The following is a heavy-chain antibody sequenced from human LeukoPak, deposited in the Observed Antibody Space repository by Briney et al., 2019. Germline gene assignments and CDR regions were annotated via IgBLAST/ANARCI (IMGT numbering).Heavy chain of an antibody. CDR2: IYYSGST. Sequence: PSETLSLTCTVSGGSISSYYWSWIRQPPGKGLEWIGYIYYSGSTNYNPSLKSRVTISVDTSKNQFSLKLSSVTAADTAVYYCARGGGYYDSSGYYLSGGGPVDYWGQGTLVTVSS. J-gene: IGHJ4*02. D-gene: IGHD3-22*01. CDR1: GGSISSYY. CDR3: ARGGGYYDSSGYYLSGGGPVDY. V-gene: IGHV4-59*01.